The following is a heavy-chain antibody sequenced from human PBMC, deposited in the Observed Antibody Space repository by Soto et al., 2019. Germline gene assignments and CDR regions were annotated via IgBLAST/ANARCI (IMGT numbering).Heavy chain of an antibody. J-gene: IGHJ3*02. CDR1: GGSFSGYY. Sequence: QVQLQQWGAGLLKTSETLSLTCAVYGGSFSGYYWSWIRQPPGKGLEWIGEINHSGSTNYNPSLKSRVTISVDTSKNQFSLKLSSVTAADTAVYYCARVRGPISPGTPGSGAFDIWGQGTMVTVSS. D-gene: IGHD3-10*01. CDR2: INHSGST. CDR3: ARVRGPISPGTPGSGAFDI. V-gene: IGHV4-34*01.